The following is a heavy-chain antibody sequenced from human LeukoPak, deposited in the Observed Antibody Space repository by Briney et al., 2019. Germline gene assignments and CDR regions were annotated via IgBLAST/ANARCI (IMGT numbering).Heavy chain of an antibody. J-gene: IGHJ4*02. D-gene: IGHD6-19*01. Sequence: PGGSLTLPCAASGLPSRSHSMNWARHAPGKGLEWVPSISSSSSYLHYADSVKRRFTLSRNNAKNSLYLQTISLNAEDTALYHCETDQKSGWYDPEGYLDYWGPGTLVTVSS. V-gene: IGHV3-21*01. CDR3: ETDQKSGWYDPEGYLDY. CDR2: ISSSSSYL. CDR1: GLPSRSHS.